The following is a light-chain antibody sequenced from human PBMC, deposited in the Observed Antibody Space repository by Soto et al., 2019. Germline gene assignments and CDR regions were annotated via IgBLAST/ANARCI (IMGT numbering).Light chain of an antibody. CDR3: QQCGSSLT. CDR2: AAS. V-gene: IGKV3-20*01. Sequence: EIVLTQSPGTLSLSPGERATLSCRASQSFSSRYFAWYKQKPGQAPRLLIYAASSRPTGIPDRFSGCGSGTDFTLTITILEFENFAVYYCQQCGSSLTFVQGTRLEIK. CDR1: QSFSSRY. J-gene: IGKJ5*01.